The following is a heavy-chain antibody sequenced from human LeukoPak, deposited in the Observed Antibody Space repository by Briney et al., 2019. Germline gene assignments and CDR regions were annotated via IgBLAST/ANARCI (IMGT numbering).Heavy chain of an antibody. CDR1: GFTFSSYA. Sequence: GGSLRLSCAASGFTFSSYAMSWVRQAPGKGLEWVSAISGSGGSTYYADSVKGRFTISRDNSKNTLYLQMNSLRAEDTAVYYCAKSADYYDSGGYRDAFDIWGQGTMVTVSS. CDR2: ISGSGGST. V-gene: IGHV3-23*01. CDR3: AKSADYYDSGGYRDAFDI. D-gene: IGHD3-22*01. J-gene: IGHJ3*02.